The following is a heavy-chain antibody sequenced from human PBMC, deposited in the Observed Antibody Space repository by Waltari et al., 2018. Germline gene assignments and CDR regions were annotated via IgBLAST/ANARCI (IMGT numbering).Heavy chain of an antibody. J-gene: IGHJ4*02. D-gene: IGHD5-12*01. CDR3: AKRTVASDPCDY. V-gene: IGHV3-23*01. CDR2: IRGSGEST. Sequence: EVQLLESGGGLVQPGGSLRLSCAASGFTFSRYAMSWVRQAPGKGLEWVLAIRGSGESTYYADSVKGRFTISRDNSKNTLYLQMNSLRAEDTAVYYCAKRTVASDPCDYWGQGTLVTVSS. CDR1: GFTFSRYA.